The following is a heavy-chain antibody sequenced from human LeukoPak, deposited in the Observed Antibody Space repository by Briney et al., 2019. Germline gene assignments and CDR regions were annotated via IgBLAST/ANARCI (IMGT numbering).Heavy chain of an antibody. Sequence: PGRSLRLSCAASGFTFSSYGMHWVRQAPGKGLEWVAVIWYDGSNKYYADSVKGRFTISRDNSKNTLYLQMNSLRAEDTAVYYCAGGGAYYYDTSGYYSDAFDIWGQGTMVTVSS. CDR3: AGGGAYYYDTSGYYSDAFDI. CDR1: GFTFSSYG. V-gene: IGHV3-33*01. CDR2: IWYDGSNK. J-gene: IGHJ3*02. D-gene: IGHD3-22*01.